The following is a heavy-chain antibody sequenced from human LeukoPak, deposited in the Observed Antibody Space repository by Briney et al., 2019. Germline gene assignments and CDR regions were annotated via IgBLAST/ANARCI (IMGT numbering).Heavy chain of an antibody. D-gene: IGHD5-18*01. Sequence: PSETLSLTYTVSGGSISSGGYYWSWIRQHPGKGLEWIGYIYYSGSTYYNPSLKSRVTISVDTSKNQFSLKLSSVTAADTAVYYCAAMDTAMDYFDYWGQGTLVTVSS. CDR1: GGSISSGGYY. J-gene: IGHJ4*02. CDR3: AAMDTAMDYFDY. V-gene: IGHV4-31*03. CDR2: IYYSGST.